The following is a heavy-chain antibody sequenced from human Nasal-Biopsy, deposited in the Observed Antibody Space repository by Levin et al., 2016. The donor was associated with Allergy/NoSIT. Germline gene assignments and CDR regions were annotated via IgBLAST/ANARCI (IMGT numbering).Heavy chain of an antibody. J-gene: IGHJ5*02. CDR2: IVVGSGNT. Sequence: SVKVSCKASGFTFSNSAMQWVRQARGQRLEWIGWIVVGSGNTNYAQKFQERVSITRDMSTKTAYMELSSLRSEDTAVYYCAADPFDANWFDPWGQGTPVIVSS. CDR3: AADPFDANWFDP. D-gene: IGHD2/OR15-2a*01. CDR1: GFTFSNSA. V-gene: IGHV1-58*02.